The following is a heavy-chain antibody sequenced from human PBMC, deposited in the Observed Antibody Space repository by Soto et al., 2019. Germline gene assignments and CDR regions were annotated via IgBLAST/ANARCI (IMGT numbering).Heavy chain of an antibody. Sequence: SETLSLTCTVSCGSISSSSYYWGWIRQPPGKGLEWIGSIYYSGSTYYNPSLKSRVTISVDTSKNQFSLKLSSVTAADTAVYYCATLIPSTDSREYYFDYWGQGTLVTVSS. V-gene: IGHV4-39*01. J-gene: IGHJ4*02. CDR1: CGSISSSSYY. CDR3: ATLIPSTDSREYYFDY. D-gene: IGHD3-16*01. CDR2: IYYSGST.